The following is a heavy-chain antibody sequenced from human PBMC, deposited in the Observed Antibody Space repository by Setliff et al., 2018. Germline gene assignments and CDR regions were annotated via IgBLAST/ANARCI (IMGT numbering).Heavy chain of an antibody. CDR3: ARAQSWSGGPYYFDN. D-gene: IGHD3-3*01. CDR1: GYTFTSYD. CDR2: MNPNSGNT. Sequence: GASVKVSCKPSGYTFTSYDINWVRQATGQGLEWMGWMNPNSGNTGYAQKFQGRVTMTRNTSISTAYMDLSSLRFEDTAVYYCARAQSWSGGPYYFDNWGQGTLVTVSS. V-gene: IGHV1-8*02. J-gene: IGHJ4*02.